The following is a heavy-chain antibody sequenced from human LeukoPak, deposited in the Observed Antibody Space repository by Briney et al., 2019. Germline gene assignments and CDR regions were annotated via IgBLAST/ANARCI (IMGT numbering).Heavy chain of an antibody. J-gene: IGHJ6*03. CDR1: GYSISSGYY. Sequence: SETLSLTCTVSGYSISSGYYWGRIRQPPGKGLEWIGIIYHSGSTNYNPSLKSRVTISVDTSKNQFSLKLSSLTAADTAVYYCARVVTMVRGYWYYYYYMDVWGKGTTVTISS. D-gene: IGHD3-10*01. V-gene: IGHV4-38-2*02. CDR2: IYHSGST. CDR3: ARVVTMVRGYWYYYYYMDV.